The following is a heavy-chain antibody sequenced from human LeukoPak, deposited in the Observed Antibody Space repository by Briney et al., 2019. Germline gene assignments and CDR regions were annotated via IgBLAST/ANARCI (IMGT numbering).Heavy chain of an antibody. J-gene: IGHJ4*02. V-gene: IGHV4-38-2*01. CDR1: GYSISSGYY. Sequence: SETLSLTCAVSGYSISSGYYWGWIRQPPGKGLEWIVSIYHSGSTYYNPSLKNRVTISVDTSKNQFSLKLSSVTAADTAMYYCARRVNNGYYPDFWGQGTLVTVSS. D-gene: IGHD3-3*01. CDR3: ARRVNNGYYPDF. CDR2: IYHSGST.